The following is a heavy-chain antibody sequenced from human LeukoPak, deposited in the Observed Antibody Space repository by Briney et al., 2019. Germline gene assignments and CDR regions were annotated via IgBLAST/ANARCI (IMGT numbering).Heavy chain of an antibody. D-gene: IGHD6-19*01. CDR2: IIPIFGTA. V-gene: IGHV1-69*05. J-gene: IGHJ4*02. CDR3: ARGDSSGWYPRYYFDY. CDR1: GGTFSSYA. Sequence: SVRVSCKASGGTFSSYAISWVRQAPGQGLEWMGGIIPIFGTANYAQKFQGRVTITTDESTSTAYMELSSLRSEDTAVYYCARGDSSGWYPRYYFDYWGQGTLVTVSS.